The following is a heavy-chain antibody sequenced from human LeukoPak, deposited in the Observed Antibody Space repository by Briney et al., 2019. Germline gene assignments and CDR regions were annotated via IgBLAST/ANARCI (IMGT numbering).Heavy chain of an antibody. Sequence: GGSLRLSCAASGFTFSSYSMNWVRQAPGKGLEWVSSISSSSSYIYYADSVKGRFTISRDDSKSTLFLQMDSLRVEDTALYYCAKRGEVSTYYYFESWGQGALVTVSS. V-gene: IGHV3-21*04. CDR3: AKRGEVSTYYYFES. J-gene: IGHJ4*02. CDR1: GFTFSSYS. CDR2: ISSSSSYI. D-gene: IGHD2/OR15-2a*01.